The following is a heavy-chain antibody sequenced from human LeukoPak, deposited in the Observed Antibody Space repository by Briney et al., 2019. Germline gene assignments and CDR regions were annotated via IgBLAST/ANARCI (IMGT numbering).Heavy chain of an antibody. CDR3: ARLSWELPYYYGMDV. V-gene: IGHV5-51*01. CDR2: IYPGDSDT. D-gene: IGHD1-26*01. CDR1: GYSFTSYW. Sequence: GESLKISCKGSGYSFTSYWIGWVRQMPGKGLEWMGIIYPGDSDTRYSPSFRGQVTISADKSISTAYLQWSSLKASDTAMYYCARLSWELPYYYGMDVWGQGTTVTVSS. J-gene: IGHJ6*02.